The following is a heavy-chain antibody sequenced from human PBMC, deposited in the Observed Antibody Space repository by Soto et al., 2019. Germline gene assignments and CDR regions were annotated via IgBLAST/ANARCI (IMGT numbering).Heavy chain of an antibody. CDR3: ARTRIAAAGTKKNWFDX. J-gene: IGHJ5*02. CDR1: GFTFSSYI. CDR2: ISSSSSYI. V-gene: IGHV3-21*01. Sequence: LRLYCAASGFTFSSYIMNWVRQAPGKGLEWVSSISSSSSYIYYADSVKGRFTISRDNDKNSLYLQMNSLRAEDTSVYYCARTRIAAAGTKKNWFDXWCQGTLVTVS. D-gene: IGHD6-13*01.